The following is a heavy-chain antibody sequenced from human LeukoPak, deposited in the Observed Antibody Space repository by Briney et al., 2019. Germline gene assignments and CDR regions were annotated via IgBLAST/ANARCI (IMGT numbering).Heavy chain of an antibody. D-gene: IGHD6-13*01. CDR2: ITPNSGGT. CDR1: GYTFTAYY. J-gene: IGHJ4*02. V-gene: IGHV1-2*02. CDR3: ARSRLGSSWYGVDY. Sequence: GASVKVSCKASGYTFTAYYMHWVRQATGQGLEWMGWITPNSGGTNYAQTFQGRVTMPWETSIRSAYTALSRLSSDATAVSYCARSRLGSSWYGVDYWGQGTLVTASS.